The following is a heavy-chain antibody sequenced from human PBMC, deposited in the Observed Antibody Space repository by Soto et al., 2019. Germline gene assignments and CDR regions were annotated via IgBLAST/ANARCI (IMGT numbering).Heavy chain of an antibody. CDR2: ISGSGGST. J-gene: IGHJ6*02. D-gene: IGHD2-15*01. V-gene: IGHV3-23*01. CDR3: AKGRIVVVVAATYHYYGMDV. Sequence: EVQLLESGGGLVQPGGSLRLSCAASGFTFSSYAMRWVRQAPGKGLEWVSAISGSGGSTYYADSVKGRFTISRDNSKNTLYLQMNSLRAEDTAVYYCAKGRIVVVVAATYHYYGMDVWGQGTTVTVSS. CDR1: GFTFSSYA.